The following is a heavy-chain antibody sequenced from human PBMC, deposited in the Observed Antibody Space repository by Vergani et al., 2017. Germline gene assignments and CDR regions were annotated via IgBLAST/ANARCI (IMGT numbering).Heavy chain of an antibody. D-gene: IGHD2-15*01. CDR3: ARAVVASYGDYYYGMDV. CDR2: IYYSGST. Sequence: QVQLQESGPGLVKPSETLSLTCTVSGGSISSYYWSWIRQPPGKGLEWIGYIYYSGSTNYNPSLKSRVTISVDTSKNQFSLKLSSVTAADTAVYYCARAVVASYGDYYYGMDVWGQGTTVTGSS. J-gene: IGHJ6*02. V-gene: IGHV4-59*08. CDR1: GGSISSYY.